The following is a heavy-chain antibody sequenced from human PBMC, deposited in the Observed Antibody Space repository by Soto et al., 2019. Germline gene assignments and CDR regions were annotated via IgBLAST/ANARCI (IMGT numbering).Heavy chain of an antibody. CDR3: ASSSSGYSYGYSDY. J-gene: IGHJ4*02. D-gene: IGHD5-18*01. V-gene: IGHV4-31*03. Sequence: SETLSLTCTVSGGSISSGGYYWSWIRQHPGKGLEWIGYIYYSGSTYYNPSLKSRVTISVDTSKNQFSLKLSSVTAADTAVYYCASSSSGYSYGYSDYWGQGTLVTVSS. CDR1: GGSISSGGYY. CDR2: IYYSGST.